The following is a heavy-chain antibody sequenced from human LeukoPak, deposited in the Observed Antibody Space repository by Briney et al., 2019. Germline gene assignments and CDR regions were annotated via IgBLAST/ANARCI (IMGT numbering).Heavy chain of an antibody. CDR2: IFHRGST. CDR1: NGSISYYY. V-gene: IGHV4-59*03. CDR3: ARGGVLPRAFDA. D-gene: IGHD3-16*01. Sequence: RASETLSLTCTVSNGSISYYYWSWIRQSPGKGLEWIAYIFHRGSTDYNPSLKSRLTISVDTSKNQFSLKMNSVTAADTAVYFCARGGVLPRAFDAWGQGTLVTVSS. J-gene: IGHJ5*02.